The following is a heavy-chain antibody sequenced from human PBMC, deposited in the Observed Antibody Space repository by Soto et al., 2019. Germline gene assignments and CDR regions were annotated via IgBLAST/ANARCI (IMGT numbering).Heavy chain of an antibody. V-gene: IGHV1-3*01. D-gene: IGHD2-21*02. Sequence: ASVKVSCKTSVFTFSSSAVHWVRQAPGQRLEWMGWINAGNGNTKYSQKFQGRVTITRDTSASTAYMELSSLRSEDTAVYYCARSIVVVTALDYWGQGTLVTVSS. CDR1: VFTFSSSA. CDR3: ARSIVVVTALDY. CDR2: INAGNGNT. J-gene: IGHJ4*02.